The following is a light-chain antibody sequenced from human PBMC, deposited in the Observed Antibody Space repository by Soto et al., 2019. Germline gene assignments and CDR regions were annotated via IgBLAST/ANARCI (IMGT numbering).Light chain of an antibody. CDR2: EVS. J-gene: IGLJ1*01. CDR3: SSYTRSSTYV. V-gene: IGLV2-14*01. Sequence: QSALTQPASVSGSPGQSITISCTGTSSDVGGYNYVSWYQQHPGKSPKLMIFEVSNRPSGVSNRFSGSKSGNTASLTISGLQAEAEADYSCSSYTRSSTYVFGTGTKLTVL. CDR1: SSDVGGYNY.